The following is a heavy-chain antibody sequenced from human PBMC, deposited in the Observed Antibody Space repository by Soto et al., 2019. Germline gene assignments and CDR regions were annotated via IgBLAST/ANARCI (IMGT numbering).Heavy chain of an antibody. D-gene: IGHD4-17*01. CDR2: IYYSGST. CDR1: GGSISTYY. Sequence: LSLTCTVSGGSISTYYWSWIRQPPGKGLEWIGYIYYSGSTNYNPSLKSRVTISVDTSKNQFSLKLSSVTAADTAVYYCARDRLRAVTTASYYGMDAWGQGPTVTVS. V-gene: IGHV4-59*01. J-gene: IGHJ6*02. CDR3: ARDRLRAVTTASYYGMDA.